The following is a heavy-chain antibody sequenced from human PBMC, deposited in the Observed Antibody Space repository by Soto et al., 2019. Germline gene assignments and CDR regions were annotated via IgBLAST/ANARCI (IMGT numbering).Heavy chain of an antibody. CDR2: ITTSGSFT. Sequence: EVQLVESGGVLAQPGGSLRLSCGTSGFSFSDYNMNWVRQAPGKGLEWGSYITTSGSFTLYTDSVKGRFTISRDNAKSSLYLQMNSPRDEATAVYYCARERPGIPFDYWGQGTLVTVSS. J-gene: IGHJ4*02. CDR1: GFSFSDYN. D-gene: IGHD5-18*01. V-gene: IGHV3-48*02. CDR3: ARERPGIPFDY.